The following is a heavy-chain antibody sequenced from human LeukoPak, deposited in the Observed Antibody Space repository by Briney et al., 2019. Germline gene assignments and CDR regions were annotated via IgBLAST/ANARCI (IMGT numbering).Heavy chain of an antibody. CDR1: GYTFTSYD. V-gene: IGHV1-8*03. CDR3: ARGVGGDYDYYYYYMDV. CDR2: MNPNSGNT. Sequence: ASVKVSFKASGYTFTSYDINWVRQATGQGLEWMGWMNPNSGNTGYAQKFQGRVTITRNTSISTAYMELSSLRSEDTAVYYCARGVGGDYDYYYYYMDVWGKGTTVTVSS. D-gene: IGHD4-17*01. J-gene: IGHJ6*03.